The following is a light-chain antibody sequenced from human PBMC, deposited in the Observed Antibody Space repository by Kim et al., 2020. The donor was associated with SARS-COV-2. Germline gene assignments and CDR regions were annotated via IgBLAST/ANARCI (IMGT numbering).Light chain of an antibody. CDR2: AAS. Sequence: AIRMTQSPSSISASTGDRVIITCRASQGISSYLAWYQQKPGKAPKLLIYAASTLQSGVPSRFSGSGSGTDFTLTINCLQSEDFATYYWQQYYDYPLTFGPGTKVDIK. V-gene: IGKV1-8*01. J-gene: IGKJ3*01. CDR1: QGISSY. CDR3: QQYYDYPLT.